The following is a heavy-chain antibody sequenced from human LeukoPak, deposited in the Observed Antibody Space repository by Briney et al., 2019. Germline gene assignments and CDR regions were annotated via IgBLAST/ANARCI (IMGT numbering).Heavy chain of an antibody. CDR1: GFTVSSYY. Sequence: GGSLRLSCAASGFTVSSYYMTWVRQAPGKGLQWVSIIYSGGSTYYPASVRGRFTISRDNSKNTLYLQMNSLRAEDSAVYYCARALAVHRAFDVWGQGTMVAVSS. V-gene: IGHV3-53*01. J-gene: IGHJ3*01. D-gene: IGHD6-19*01. CDR2: IYSGGST. CDR3: ARALAVHRAFDV.